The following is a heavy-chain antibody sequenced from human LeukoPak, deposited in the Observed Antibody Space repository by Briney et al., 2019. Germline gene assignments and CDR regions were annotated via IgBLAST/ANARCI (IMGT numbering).Heavy chain of an antibody. D-gene: IGHD5-12*01. V-gene: IGHV3-23*01. CDR1: GFTFSNYA. CDR2: ISISGGTT. J-gene: IGHJ4*02. CDR3: ARVSLYANIVATIGGDLDY. Sequence: GGSLRLSCVASGFTFSNYAMSWVRQAPGVRQAPGKGLEWVSSISISGGTTYYADSVKGRFTISRDNSKNTLYLQMNSLRAEDTAVYYCARVSLYANIVATIGGDLDYWGQGTLVAVSS.